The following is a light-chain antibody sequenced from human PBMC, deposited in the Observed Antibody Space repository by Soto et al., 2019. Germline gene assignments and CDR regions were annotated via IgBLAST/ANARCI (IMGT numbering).Light chain of an antibody. CDR1: QRFIGSY. J-gene: IGKJ4*01. Sequence: LVTHAPCTLSLSPGETATLSCMASQRFIGSYLAWYQQKPGQAPRLLIYGASSRATGIPDRFSGSGSGTDFTLTISRLEHEDFAVYYCQQYGRSPLTFGRGTKVDIK. CDR2: GAS. V-gene: IGKV3-20*01. CDR3: QQYGRSPLT.